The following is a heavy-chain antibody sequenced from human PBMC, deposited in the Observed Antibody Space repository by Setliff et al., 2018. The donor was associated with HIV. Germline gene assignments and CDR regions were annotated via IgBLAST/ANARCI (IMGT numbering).Heavy chain of an antibody. CDR3: ASRAGGDY. Sequence: SETLSLTCTVSGGSISSYYWSWIRQPPGKGLEWIGYIYYGGSTNYNPSLKSRVTISVDTSKNQFSLKLSSVTAADTAVYYCASRAGGDYWGQGTLVTV. V-gene: IGHV4-59*08. J-gene: IGHJ4*02. D-gene: IGHD3-16*01. CDR2: IYYGGST. CDR1: GGSISSYY.